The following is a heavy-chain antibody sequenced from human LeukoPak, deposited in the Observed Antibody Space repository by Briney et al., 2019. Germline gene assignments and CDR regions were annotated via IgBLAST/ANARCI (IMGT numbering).Heavy chain of an antibody. CDR2: IYYSGST. CDR1: GGSFSGYY. CDR3: ARMSSIASWYYFDY. D-gene: IGHD6-6*01. V-gene: IGHV4-59*08. Sequence: KPSETLSLTCAVYGGSFSGYYWSWIRQPPGKGLEWIGYIYYSGSTNYNPSLKSRVTISVDTSKNQFSLKLSSVTAADTAVYYCARMSSIASWYYFDYWGQGTLVTVSS. J-gene: IGHJ4*02.